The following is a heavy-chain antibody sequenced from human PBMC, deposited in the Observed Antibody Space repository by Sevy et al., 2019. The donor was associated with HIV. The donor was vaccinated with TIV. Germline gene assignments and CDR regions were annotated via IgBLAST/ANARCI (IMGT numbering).Heavy chain of an antibody. CDR2: TWNDRSNK. J-gene: IGHJ3*02. D-gene: IGHD3-22*01. CDR3: ASLPNNYYDISGSSGDDAFDI. Sequence: GGSLRLSCAAYGFTFSIYGMHWVRQAPGKGLEWVADTWNDRSNKHYADSVKGRFTISRDNAKNTLYLQMNSLRVEDTAVYYCASLPNNYYDISGSSGDDAFDIWGQGTRVTVSS. V-gene: IGHV3-33*01. CDR1: GFTFSIYG.